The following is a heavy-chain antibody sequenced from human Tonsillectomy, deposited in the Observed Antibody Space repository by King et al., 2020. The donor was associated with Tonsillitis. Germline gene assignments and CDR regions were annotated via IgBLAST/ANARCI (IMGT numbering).Heavy chain of an antibody. V-gene: IGHV5-51*03. CDR2: IYPGDSDT. Sequence: QLVQSGAEVKKPGESLKISCKGSGYSFTSYWIGWVRQMPGKGLEWMGIIYPGDSDTRYSPSFQGQVTISADKSISTAYLQWSSLKASDTAMYYCARPPDCSGTSCDSGGRFYYWGQGTLVSVSS. J-gene: IGHJ4*02. CDR1: GYSFTSYW. CDR3: ARPPDCSGTSCDSGGRFYY. D-gene: IGHD2-2*02.